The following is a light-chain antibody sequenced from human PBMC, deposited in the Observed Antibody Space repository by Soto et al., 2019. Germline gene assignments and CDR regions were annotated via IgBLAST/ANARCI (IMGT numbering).Light chain of an antibody. CDR1: QSVSSSY. J-gene: IGKJ4*01. V-gene: IGKV3D-20*02. Sequence: EIVLTQSPGTLSLSPGERATLSCRASQSVSSSYLAWYQQKPGQAPRLLVYEASNRATGIPTRFSGSGSGTDFTLTISNLEPEDFAVYYCQQHISWPLTFGGGTKVDIK. CDR2: EAS. CDR3: QQHISWPLT.